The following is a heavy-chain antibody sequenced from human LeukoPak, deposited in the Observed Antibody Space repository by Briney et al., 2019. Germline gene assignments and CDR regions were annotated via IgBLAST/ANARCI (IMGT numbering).Heavy chain of an antibody. CDR1: GGTFSSYA. CDR2: IIPIFGTA. Sequence: EASVKVSCKASGGTFSSYAISWVRQAPGQGLEWMGGIIPIFGTANYAQKFQGRVTITADESTSTAYMELSSLRSEDTAVYYCARIGSSLGYYYMDVWGKGTTVTVSS. J-gene: IGHJ6*03. D-gene: IGHD6-13*01. V-gene: IGHV1-69*13. CDR3: ARIGSSLGYYYMDV.